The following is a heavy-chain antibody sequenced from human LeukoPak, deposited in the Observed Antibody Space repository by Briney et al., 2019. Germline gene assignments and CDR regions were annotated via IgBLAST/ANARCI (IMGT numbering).Heavy chain of an antibody. D-gene: IGHD3-3*01. J-gene: IGHJ4*02. CDR1: GGSISSYY. CDR3: ARARYYDFWSGYGFDY. Sequence: SETLSLTCTVSGGSISSYYWSWIRQPAGKGLEWIGRIYTSGSTSYNPSLKSRVTMSVDTSKNQFSLKLSSVTAADTAVYYCARARYYDFWSGYGFDYWGQGTPVTVSS. CDR2: IYTSGST. V-gene: IGHV4-4*07.